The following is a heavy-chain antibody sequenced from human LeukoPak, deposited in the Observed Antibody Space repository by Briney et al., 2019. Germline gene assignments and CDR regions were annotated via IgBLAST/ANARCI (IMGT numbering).Heavy chain of an antibody. Sequence: GKSLRLSCAASGFTFSSYAIHWVRQAPGKGLEWVALTSYDGFNKYYADSVKGRFTISRDDSKNTLYLQMNSLRPEDTAVYYCARGGFLDYWGQGTLVTVSS. CDR3: ARGGFLDY. J-gene: IGHJ4*02. V-gene: IGHV3-30-3*01. CDR2: TSYDGFNK. CDR1: GFTFSSYA. D-gene: IGHD6-25*01.